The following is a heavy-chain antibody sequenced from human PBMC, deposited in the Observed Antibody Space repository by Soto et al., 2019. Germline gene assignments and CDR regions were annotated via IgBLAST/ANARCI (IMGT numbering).Heavy chain of an antibody. CDR3: VRVNYDILTGYYFDY. J-gene: IGHJ4*02. V-gene: IGHV4-31*03. CDR2: IYYSGST. CDR1: GGSISSGGYY. D-gene: IGHD3-9*01. Sequence: SETLSLTCTVSGGSISSGGYYWSWIRQHPGKGLEWIGYIYYSGSTYYNPSLKSRVTISVDTSKNQFSLKLSSVTAADTAVYYCVRVNYDILTGYYFDYWGQGTLVTVSS.